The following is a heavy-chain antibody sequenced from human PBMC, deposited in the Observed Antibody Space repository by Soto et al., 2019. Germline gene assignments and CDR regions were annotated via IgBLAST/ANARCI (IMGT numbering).Heavy chain of an antibody. V-gene: IGHV3-23*01. CDR1: GFTFNNYA. D-gene: IGHD2-2*01. CDR3: AKTFLARYCSSSICYDPADDFDY. CDR2: INNGGDNI. Sequence: EVQLLESGGGLLQPGGSLRLSCAASGFTFNNYAMSWVRQAPGKGLEWVSSINNGGDNIYYADSVKGRFTISRDNSKSTLYMQMNSLRAEDTAVYYCAKTFLARYCSSSICYDPADDFDYWGQGTLVTVSS. J-gene: IGHJ4*02.